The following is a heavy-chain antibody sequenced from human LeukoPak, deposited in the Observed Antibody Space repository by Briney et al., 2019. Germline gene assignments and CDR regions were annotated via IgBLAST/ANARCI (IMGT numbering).Heavy chain of an antibody. Sequence: SETLSLTCAVYGGSFSGYYWSWIRQPPGKGLEWIGEINHSGSTNYNPSLKSRVTISVDTSKNQFSLKLSSVNAADTAVYCCARGSWCLVKVIRYFDLCGRGTLVTVSS. V-gene: IGHV4-34*01. CDR1: GGSFSGYY. CDR3: ARGSWCLVKVIRYFDL. D-gene: IGHD2-21*02. J-gene: IGHJ2*01. CDR2: INHSGST.